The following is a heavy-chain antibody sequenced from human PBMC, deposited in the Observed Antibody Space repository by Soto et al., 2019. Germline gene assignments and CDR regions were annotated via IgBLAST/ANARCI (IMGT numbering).Heavy chain of an antibody. J-gene: IGHJ4*02. D-gene: IGHD4-17*01. CDR3: ARDLRLSTTVTTDY. CDR2: ISAYNGNT. CDR1: GYTFTSYG. V-gene: IGHV1-18*01. Sequence: GASVKVSCKASGYTFTSYGISWVRQAPGQGLEWMGWISAYNGNTNYAQKLQGRVTMTTDTSTSTAYMELRSLRSDDTAVYYCARDLRLSTTVTTDYWGQGTLVTVSS.